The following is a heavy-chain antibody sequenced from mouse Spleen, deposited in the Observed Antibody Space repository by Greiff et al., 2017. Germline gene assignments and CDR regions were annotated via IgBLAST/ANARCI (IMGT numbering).Heavy chain of an antibody. CDR3: ARDRFYYYGSTHYAMDY. V-gene: IGHV5-16*01. D-gene: IGHD1-1*01. CDR2: INYDGSST. CDR1: GFTFSDYY. J-gene: IGHJ4*01. Sequence: EVKLVESEGGLVQPGSSMKLSCTASGFTFSDYYMAWVRQVPEKGLEWVANINYDGSSTYYLDSLKSRFIISRDNAKNILYLQMSSLKSEDTATYYCARDRFYYYGSTHYAMDYWGQGTSVTVSS.